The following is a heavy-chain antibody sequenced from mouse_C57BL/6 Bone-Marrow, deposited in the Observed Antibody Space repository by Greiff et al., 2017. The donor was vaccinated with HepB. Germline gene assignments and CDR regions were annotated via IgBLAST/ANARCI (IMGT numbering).Heavy chain of an antibody. CDR1: EYEFPSHD. CDR2: INSDGGST. D-gene: IGHD2-5*01. CDR3: ARQVYYSNHKKLAY. V-gene: IGHV5-2*01. Sequence: EVHLVESGGGLVQPGESLKLSCESNEYEFPSHDMSWVRKTPEKRLELVAAINSDGGSTYYPDTMERRVIISRDNTKKTLYLQMSSLRSEDTALYYCARQVYYSNHKKLAYWGQGTLVTVSA. J-gene: IGHJ3*01.